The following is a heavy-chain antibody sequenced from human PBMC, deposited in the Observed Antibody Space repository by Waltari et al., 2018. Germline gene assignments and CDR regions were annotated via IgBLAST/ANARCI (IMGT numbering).Heavy chain of an antibody. CDR1: GGPMTGYF. D-gene: IGHD2-21*02. V-gene: IGHV4-59*01. CDR3: AREIYGGNSRPFDF. CDR2: IYYSGST. Sequence: QVQLPASGPGLVKPSETLSLTCTVSGGPMTGYFWHWIRQPPGKGLEWIGYIYYSGSTDYDPSLKSRVTISVDTSKNQFSLRLTSVTSADTAFYYCAREIYGGNSRPFDFWGQGALVTVSS. J-gene: IGHJ4*02.